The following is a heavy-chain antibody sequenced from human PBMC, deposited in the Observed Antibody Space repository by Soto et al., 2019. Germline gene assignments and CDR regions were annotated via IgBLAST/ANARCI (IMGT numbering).Heavy chain of an antibody. CDR3: ARDLAAAGPFDC. D-gene: IGHD6-13*01. CDR2: ISAYNGNT. J-gene: IGHJ4*02. V-gene: IGHV1-18*01. CDR1: GYTFTNYA. Sequence: QVQLVQSGAEVKKPGASVKVSCKASGYTFTNYAFSWVRQAPGQGLEWMGWISAYNGNTNYPQKLQGRVTMTTDTSTSTAYMALRSLRPADTAVYYCARDLAAAGPFDCWGQGTLVTVSS.